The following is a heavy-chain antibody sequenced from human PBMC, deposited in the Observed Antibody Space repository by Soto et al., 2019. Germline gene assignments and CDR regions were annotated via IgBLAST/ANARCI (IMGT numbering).Heavy chain of an antibody. CDR2: INPSGGST. V-gene: IGHV1-46*03. CDR1: GIIITRFY. CDR3: ARDRITIFGVVIPLSPDAFDI. D-gene: IGHD3-3*01. J-gene: IGHJ3*02. Sequence: ASVKVSCEAPGIIITRFYMASVRQAPGQRPEGKGIINPSGGSTSYAQKFQGRVTMTRDTSTSTVYTELSSLRSDDTAVYYCARDRITIFGVVIPLSPDAFDIRGQRTMVTVSS.